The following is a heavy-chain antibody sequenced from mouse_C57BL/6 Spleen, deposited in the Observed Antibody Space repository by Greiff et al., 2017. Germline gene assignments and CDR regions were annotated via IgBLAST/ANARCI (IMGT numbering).Heavy chain of an antibody. Sequence: QVQLKESGAELAKPGASVKLSCKASGYTFTSYWMHWVKQRPGQGLEWIGYINPSSGYTKYNQKFKDKATLTADKSSSTAYMQLSSLTYEDSAVYYCATIYYGNFFDYWGQGTTLTVSS. CDR3: ATIYYGNFFDY. V-gene: IGHV1-7*01. CDR1: GYTFTSYW. D-gene: IGHD2-1*01. J-gene: IGHJ2*01. CDR2: INPSSGYT.